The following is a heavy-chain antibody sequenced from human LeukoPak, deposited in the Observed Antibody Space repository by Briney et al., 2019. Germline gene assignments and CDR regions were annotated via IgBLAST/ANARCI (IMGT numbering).Heavy chain of an antibody. CDR1: GFTVSSNY. CDR2: IYSGGST. Sequence: GGSLRLSCAASGFTVSSNYMSWVRQAPGKGLGWVSVIYSGGSTYYSDSVKGRFTISIDNTKNDLYLQMKILRVEDTDVYYCARFSSNGVSEFAYWGQGTLVAVCS. CDR3: ARFSSNGVSEFAY. J-gene: IGHJ4*02. V-gene: IGHV3-66*02. D-gene: IGHD2-8*01.